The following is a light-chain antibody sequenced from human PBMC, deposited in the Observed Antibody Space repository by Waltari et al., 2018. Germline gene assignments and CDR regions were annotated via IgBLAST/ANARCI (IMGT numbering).Light chain of an antibody. V-gene: IGKV4-1*01. CDR1: QNFLSSVNSKSY. CDR3: QQYFSVPRT. J-gene: IGKJ1*01. CDR2: WAS. Sequence: DCVMTQSPESLAVSLGERASINCMSSQNFLSSVNSKSYLAWFQQRPGRPPKLLIYWASTRESGVPYRFTGSGSGTNFTLTITSLRAEDVAVYYCQQYFSVPRTFGRGTKVEVK.